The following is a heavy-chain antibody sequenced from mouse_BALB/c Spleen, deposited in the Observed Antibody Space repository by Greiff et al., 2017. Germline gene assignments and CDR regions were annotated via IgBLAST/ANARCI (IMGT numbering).Heavy chain of an antibody. D-gene: IGHD1-2*01. CDR2: ISDGGSYT. Sequence: EVQRVESGGGLVKPGGSLKLSCAASGFTFSDYYMYWVRQTPEKRLEWVATISDGGSYTYYPDSVKGRFTISRDNAKNNLYLQMSSLKSEDTAMYYCARYGYDYWGQGTTLTVSS. J-gene: IGHJ2*01. CDR3: ARYGYDY. V-gene: IGHV5-4*02. CDR1: GFTFSDYY.